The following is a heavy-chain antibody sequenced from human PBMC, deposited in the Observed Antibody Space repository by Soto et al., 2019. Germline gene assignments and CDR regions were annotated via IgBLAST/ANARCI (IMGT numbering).Heavy chain of an antibody. CDR2: INPSGGST. V-gene: IGHV1-46*03. Sequence: ASVKVSCKASGYTFTSYYMHWVRQAPGQGLEWMGIINPSGGSTSYAQKFQGRVTMTRDTSTSTVYMELSSLRSEDTAVYYCASAGYSSGWYLGYFDYWGQGTLVTVSS. J-gene: IGHJ4*02. CDR1: GYTFTSYY. CDR3: ASAGYSSGWYLGYFDY. D-gene: IGHD6-19*01.